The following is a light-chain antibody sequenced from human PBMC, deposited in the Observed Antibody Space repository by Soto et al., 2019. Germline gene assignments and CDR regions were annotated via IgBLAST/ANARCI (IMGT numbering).Light chain of an antibody. Sequence: EIVMTQSPATLSVSPGERVTLSCRASQSVSNNLAWYQQKPGQAPRLLIHGASTRATNIPARFSGSGSGTEFTLTISSLQSEDFAVYYCQKQSGWPRTFGQGTKVDIK. V-gene: IGKV3-15*01. CDR1: QSVSNN. CDR3: QKQSGWPRT. J-gene: IGKJ1*01. CDR2: GAS.